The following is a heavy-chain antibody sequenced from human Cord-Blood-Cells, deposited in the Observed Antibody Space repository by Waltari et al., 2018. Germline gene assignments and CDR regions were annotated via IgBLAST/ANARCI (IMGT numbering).Heavy chain of an antibody. Sequence: QLQLQESGPGLVKPSETLSLPCTVSGGSIRSSSYYWGWIRQPPGKGLEWIGSIYYSGSTYYNPSLKSRVTISVDTSKNQFSLKLSSVTAADTAVYYCARPRYYDSSGYYYWGQGTLVTVSS. V-gene: IGHV4-39*07. CDR3: ARPRYYDSSGYYY. CDR1: GGSIRSSSYY. D-gene: IGHD3-22*01. CDR2: IYYSGST. J-gene: IGHJ4*02.